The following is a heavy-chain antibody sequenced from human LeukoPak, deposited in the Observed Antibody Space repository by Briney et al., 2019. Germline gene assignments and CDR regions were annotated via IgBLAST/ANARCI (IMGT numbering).Heavy chain of an antibody. Sequence: SETLSLTCTVSGGSISSYYWSWIRQPPGKGLEWIGYIYYSGSTNYNPSLKSRVTISVDTPKNQFSLKLSSVTAADTAVYYCARDLANSYGHHDAFDIWGQGTMVTVSS. CDR2: IYYSGST. CDR3: ARDLANSYGHHDAFDI. CDR1: GGSISSYY. J-gene: IGHJ3*02. V-gene: IGHV4-59*01. D-gene: IGHD5-18*01.